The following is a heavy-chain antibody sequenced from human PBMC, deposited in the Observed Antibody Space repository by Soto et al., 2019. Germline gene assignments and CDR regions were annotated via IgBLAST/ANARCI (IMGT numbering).Heavy chain of an antibody. CDR2: IIPIFGTA. Sequence: GASVKVSCKASGGTFSSYAISWVRQAPGQGLEWMGGIIPIFGTANYAQKFQGRVTITADESTSTAYMELSSLRSEDTAVYYCARTGTRGPIAAAGGGYYYYGMDVWGQGTTVTVSS. J-gene: IGHJ6*02. D-gene: IGHD6-13*01. CDR3: ARTGTRGPIAAAGGGYYYYGMDV. CDR1: GGTFSSYA. V-gene: IGHV1-69*13.